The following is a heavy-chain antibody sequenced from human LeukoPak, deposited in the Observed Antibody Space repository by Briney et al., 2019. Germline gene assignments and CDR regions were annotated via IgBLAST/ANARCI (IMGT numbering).Heavy chain of an antibody. CDR2: LYSGGGA. CDR3: ARGKTSDDIIEDGFDL. V-gene: IGHV3-66*01. CDR1: GFSVSTNY. D-gene: IGHD3-9*01. Sequence: GGSLRLSCAASGFSVSTNYMTWVRQAPGKGLEWVSVLYSGGGAYYADSVKDRFTISRDYSQNTLLLQMNSLRAEDTALYYCARGKTSDDIIEDGFDLWGQGTMVAASS. J-gene: IGHJ3*01.